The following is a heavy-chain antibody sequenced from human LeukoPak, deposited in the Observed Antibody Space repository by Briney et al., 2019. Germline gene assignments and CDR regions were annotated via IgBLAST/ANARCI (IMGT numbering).Heavy chain of an antibody. CDR3: ARGLGSSWYGD. CDR2: IYYSERN. J-gene: IGHJ4*02. V-gene: IGHV4-30-4*01. Sequence: SEALSLTRTVSGGSICSGDYYWAWIRQPPGKGLEWIGYIYYSERNYCNPTLKSRLIISVDTSKSQFPLKLSSVTAADTGVYYCARGLGSSWYGDWGQGTLVTVSS. CDR1: GGSICSGDYY. D-gene: IGHD6-13*01.